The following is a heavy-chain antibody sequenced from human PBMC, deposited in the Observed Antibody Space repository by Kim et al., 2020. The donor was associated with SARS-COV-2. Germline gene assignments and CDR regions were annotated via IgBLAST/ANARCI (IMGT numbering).Heavy chain of an antibody. V-gene: IGHV1-18*01. CDR2: ISPSNGNT. CDR1: GYSGATEG. J-gene: IGHJ4*02. D-gene: IGHD3-22*01. CDR3: ARIYYDNDAYPYYFDY. Sequence: AAGKGPGKTEGYSGATEGIGWVRQAPGQGLEWVGWISPSNGNTNYAQRFQGRVTVTTDRSTSSAYMELWSLTSDDTAFYYCARIYYDNDAYPYYFDYWGQGTLVTVSS.